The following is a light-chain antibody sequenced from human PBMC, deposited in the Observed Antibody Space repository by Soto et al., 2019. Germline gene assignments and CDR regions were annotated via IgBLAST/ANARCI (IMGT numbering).Light chain of an antibody. CDR2: DAS. CDR3: EQYGSTPLT. V-gene: IGKV3-20*01. Sequence: EIVLTQSPGTLSLSPGERATLSCRASQSVGNNYLAWYQQKPGQAPRFLIYDASSRATGIPDRFSGSGSGTDFTLTISSLEPEDFAVYYCEQYGSTPLTLGGGTKVEIK. J-gene: IGKJ4*01. CDR1: QSVGNNY.